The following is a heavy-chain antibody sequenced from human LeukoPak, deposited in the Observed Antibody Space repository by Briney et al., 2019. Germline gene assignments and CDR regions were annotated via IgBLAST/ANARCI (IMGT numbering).Heavy chain of an antibody. D-gene: IGHD4-17*01. Sequence: PSETLSLTCTVSGYSISSGYYWGWIRQPPGKGLEWIGSIYHSGSTYYNPSLKSRVTISVDTSKNQFSLKLSSVTAADTAVYYCAREYGDYASSLDCWGQGTLVTVSS. CDR1: GYSISSGYY. J-gene: IGHJ4*02. CDR2: IYHSGST. CDR3: AREYGDYASSLDC. V-gene: IGHV4-38-2*02.